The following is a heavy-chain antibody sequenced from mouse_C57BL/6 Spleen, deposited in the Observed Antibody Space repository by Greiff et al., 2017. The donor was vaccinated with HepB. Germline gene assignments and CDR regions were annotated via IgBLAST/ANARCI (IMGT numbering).Heavy chain of an antibody. CDR3: AREAERYFDV. Sequence: QVQLQQPGAELVKPGASVKLSCKASGYTFTSYWMQWVKQRPGQGLEWIGEIDPSDSYTNYNQKFKGKATLTVDTSSSTAYMQLSSLTSEDSAVYYCAREAERYFDVWAQGPRSPSPQ. CDR1: GYTFTSYW. J-gene: IGHJ1*03. CDR2: IDPSDSYT. V-gene: IGHV1-50*01.